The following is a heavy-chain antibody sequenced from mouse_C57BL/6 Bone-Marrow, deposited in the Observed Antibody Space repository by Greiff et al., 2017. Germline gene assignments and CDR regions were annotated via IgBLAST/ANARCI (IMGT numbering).Heavy chain of an antibody. V-gene: IGHV6-6*01. D-gene: IGHD1-1*02. Sequence: EVKVVESGGGLVQPGGSMKLSCAASGFTFSDAWMDWVRQSPEKGLEWVADIRNKANNHATYYAESVKGRFTISRADSKSSVYLQMNSLRAEDTGIYYGTSSLWSFDYWGQGTTLTVSS. J-gene: IGHJ2*01. CDR1: GFTFSDAW. CDR2: IRNKANNHAT. CDR3: TSSLWSFDY.